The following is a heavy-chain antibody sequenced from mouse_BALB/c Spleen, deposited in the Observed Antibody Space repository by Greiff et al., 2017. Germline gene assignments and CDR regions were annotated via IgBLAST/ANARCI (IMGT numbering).Heavy chain of an antibody. V-gene: IGHV5-6-5*01. CDR1: GFTFSSYA. Sequence: EVMLVESGGGLVKPGGSLKLSCAASGFTFSSYAMSWVRQTPEKRLEWVASISSGGSTYYPDSVKGRFTISRDNARNILYLQMSSLRSEDTAMYYCARAPYGYDRAWFAYWGQGTLVTVSA. CDR3: ARAPYGYDRAWFAY. D-gene: IGHD2-2*01. J-gene: IGHJ3*01. CDR2: ISSGGST.